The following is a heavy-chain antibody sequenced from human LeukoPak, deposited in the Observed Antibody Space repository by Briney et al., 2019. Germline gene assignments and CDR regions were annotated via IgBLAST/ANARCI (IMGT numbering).Heavy chain of an antibody. CDR2: INPNSGGT. Sequence: GASVKVSCKASGYTFTGYYMHWVRQAPGQGLEWMGWINPNSGGTNYAQKFQGRVTMTRDTSISTAYMELSRLRSDDTAVYYCAKTYGWGSYYYYYHRDVWGKGTTVTISS. D-gene: IGHD3-10*01. CDR1: GYTFTGYY. V-gene: IGHV1-2*02. J-gene: IGHJ6*03. CDR3: AKTYGWGSYYYYYHRDV.